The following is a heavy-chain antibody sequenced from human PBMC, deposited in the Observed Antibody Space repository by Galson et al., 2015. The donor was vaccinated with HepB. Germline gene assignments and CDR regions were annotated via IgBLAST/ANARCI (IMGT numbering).Heavy chain of an antibody. J-gene: IGHJ3*02. CDR2: ISSSSSNI. CDR1: GFTFSSYS. CDR3: ARDQGGWMVRSPDDAFDI. Sequence: SLRLSCAASGFTFSSYSMNWVRQAPGKGLEWVSSISSSSSNIYYAGSVKGRFTISRDNAKNSLYLQMNSLRAEDTAVYYCARDQGGWMVRSPDDAFDIWGQGTMVTVSS. V-gene: IGHV3-21*01. D-gene: IGHD3-10*01.